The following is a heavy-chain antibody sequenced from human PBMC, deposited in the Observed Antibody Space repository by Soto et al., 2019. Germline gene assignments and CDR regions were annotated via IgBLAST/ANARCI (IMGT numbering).Heavy chain of an antibody. V-gene: IGHV3-49*03. CDR1: GFTLGDYA. CDR2: IRSKAYGGTT. D-gene: IGHD3-3*01. CDR3: TSGSAYDFWSGYQYYFDY. J-gene: IGHJ4*02. Sequence: HPGGSLRLSCTASGFTLGDYAMSWFRQAPGKGLEWVGFIRSKAYGGTTEYAASVKGRFTISRDDSKSIAYLQMNSLKTEDTAVYYCTSGSAYDFWSGYQYYFDYWGQGT.